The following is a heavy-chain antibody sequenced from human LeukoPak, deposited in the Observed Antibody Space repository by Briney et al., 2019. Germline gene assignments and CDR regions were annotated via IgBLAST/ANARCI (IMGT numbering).Heavy chain of an antibody. CDR2: IIPIFGTA. Sequence: SVKVSCKASGGTFSSYDIRWVRQAPGQGLEWMGGIIPIFGTANYAQKFQGRVTITADESTSTAYMALSSLRSEDTAVYYCARGNLAYCGGDCYSNYYYGMDVWGQGTTVTVSS. V-gene: IGHV1-69*13. D-gene: IGHD2-21*02. CDR1: GGTFSSYD. J-gene: IGHJ6*02. CDR3: ARGNLAYCGGDCYSNYYYGMDV.